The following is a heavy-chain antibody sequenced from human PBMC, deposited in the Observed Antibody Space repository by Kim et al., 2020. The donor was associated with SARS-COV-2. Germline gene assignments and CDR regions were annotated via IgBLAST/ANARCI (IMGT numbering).Heavy chain of an antibody. Sequence: ASVKVSCKASGYTFTSYYMHWVRQAPGQGLEWMGIINPSGGSTSYAQKFQGRVTMTRDTSTSTVYMELSSLRSEDTAVYYCARVGYMRMPMVRGVMRYWGQGTLVTVSS. CDR3: ARVGYMRMPMVRGVMRY. CDR2: INPSGGST. J-gene: IGHJ4*02. CDR1: GYTFTSYY. D-gene: IGHD3-10*01. V-gene: IGHV1-46*01.